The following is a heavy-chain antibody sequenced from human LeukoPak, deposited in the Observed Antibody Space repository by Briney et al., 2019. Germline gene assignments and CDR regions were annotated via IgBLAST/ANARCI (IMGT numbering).Heavy chain of an antibody. CDR2: ISAYNGNT. V-gene: IGHV1-18*01. CDR1: GGTFISYA. J-gene: IGHJ4*02. D-gene: IGHD1-26*01. Sequence: GASVKVSCKASGGTFISYAISWVRQAPGQGLEWMGWISAYNGNTNYAQKLQGRVTMTTDTSTSTAYMELRSLRSDDTAVYYCARVYKTTYSGSPRGPFDYWGQGTLVTVSS. CDR3: ARVYKTTYSGSPRGPFDY.